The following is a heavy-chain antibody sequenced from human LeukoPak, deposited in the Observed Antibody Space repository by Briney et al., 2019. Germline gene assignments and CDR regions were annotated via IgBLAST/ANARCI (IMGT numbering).Heavy chain of an antibody. CDR1: GFTFSNAW. Sequence: PGGSLRLSCAASGFTFSNAWMSWVRQAPGKGLEWVGRIKSKTDGGTTDYAAPVKGRFTISRDDSKNTLYLQMNSLKTEDTAVYYCTTDVVVAARRGDYWGQGTLVTVSS. CDR3: TTDVVVAARRGDY. D-gene: IGHD2-15*01. V-gene: IGHV3-15*01. J-gene: IGHJ4*02. CDR2: IKSKTDGGTT.